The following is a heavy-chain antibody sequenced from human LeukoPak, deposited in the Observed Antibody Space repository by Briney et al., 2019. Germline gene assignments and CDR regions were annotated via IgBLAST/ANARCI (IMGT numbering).Heavy chain of an antibody. D-gene: IGHD6-13*01. CDR2: IHATGTT. CDR3: ARRHSTFYYYGMDV. J-gene: IGHJ6*02. V-gene: IGHV4-4*07. Sequence: PSETLSLTCTVSGGSISPYYWSWVRQPAGEGLEWIGRIHATGTTNYNPSLQSRVTMSVDTSQNQFSLKLSSVTAADTAVYYCARRHSTFYYYGMDVWGQGTTVTVSS. CDR1: GGSISPYY.